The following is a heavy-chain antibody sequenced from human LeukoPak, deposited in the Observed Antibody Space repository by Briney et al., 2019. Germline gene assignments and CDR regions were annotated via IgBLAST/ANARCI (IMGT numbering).Heavy chain of an antibody. CDR3: ARDARYTGYCSSTSCATLRGYYYYYYMDV. CDR2: IYYSGST. D-gene: IGHD2-2*01. J-gene: IGHJ6*03. CDR1: GGSISSGGYY. V-gene: IGHV4-31*03. Sequence: PSETLSLTCTVSGGSISSGGYYWSWIRQHPGEGLEWIGYIYYSGSTYYNPSLKSRVTISVDTSKNQFSLKLSSVTAADTAVYYCARDARYTGYCSSTSCATLRGYYYYYYMDVWGKGTTVTVSS.